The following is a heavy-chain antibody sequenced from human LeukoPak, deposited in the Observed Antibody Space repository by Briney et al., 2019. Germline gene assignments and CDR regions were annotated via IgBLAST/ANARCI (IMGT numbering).Heavy chain of an antibody. D-gene: IGHD6-19*01. CDR2: IYTSGST. Sequence: SETLSLTCTVSGGSISSYYWSWIRQPAGKGLEWIGRIYTSGSTNYNPSLKSRVTMSVDTSKNQFSLKLSSVTAADTAVYYCAKDMDSSGWYTWDFDYWGQGTLVTVSS. CDR3: AKDMDSSGWYTWDFDY. J-gene: IGHJ4*02. CDR1: GGSISSYY. V-gene: IGHV4-4*07.